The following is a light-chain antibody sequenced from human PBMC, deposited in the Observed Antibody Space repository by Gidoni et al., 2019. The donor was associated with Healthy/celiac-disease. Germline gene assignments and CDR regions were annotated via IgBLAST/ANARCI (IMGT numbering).Light chain of an antibody. J-gene: IGKJ4*01. CDR1: QSISSY. CDR2: AAS. CDR3: QQSYSTPLT. V-gene: IGKV1-39*01. Sequence: DIQMTQSPSSLSASVGDRGTITCRARQSISSYLNWYQQKPGKAPQLLIYAASSLQSGVPSRFSGSGSGTDFTLTISSLQPEDFATYYCQQSYSTPLTFGGGTKVEIK.